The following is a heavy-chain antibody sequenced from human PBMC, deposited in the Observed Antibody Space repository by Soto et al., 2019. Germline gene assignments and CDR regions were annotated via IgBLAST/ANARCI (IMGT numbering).Heavy chain of an antibody. CDR2: LYSDGNT. V-gene: IGHV3-53*02. CDR1: GFTVSSKY. CDR3: ARGRGTCVVTTCYLPFDS. D-gene: IGHD2-2*01. J-gene: IGHJ4*02. Sequence: EVQLVETGGGLIQPGGALILSCAASGFTVSSKYMSWLRQAPGKGLEWVSILYSDGNTYYADSVKGRFTVSRDKSKNTLNLQMNSLRPEDTAVYFCARGRGTCVVTTCYLPFDSWGQGALVTVSS.